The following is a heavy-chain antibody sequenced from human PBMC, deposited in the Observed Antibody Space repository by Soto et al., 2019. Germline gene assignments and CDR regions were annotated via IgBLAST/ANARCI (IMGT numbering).Heavy chain of an antibody. CDR3: ARDQITMVRGGDYYYYGMDV. CDR2: INPNSGGT. Sequence: ASVKVSCKASGYTFTGYYMHWVRQAPGQGLEWMGWINPNSGGTNYAQKFQGRVTMTRDTSISTAYMELNRLRSDDTAVYYCARDQITMVRGGDYYYYGMDVWGQGTTVTVSS. V-gene: IGHV1-2*02. D-gene: IGHD3-10*01. CDR1: GYTFTGYY. J-gene: IGHJ6*02.